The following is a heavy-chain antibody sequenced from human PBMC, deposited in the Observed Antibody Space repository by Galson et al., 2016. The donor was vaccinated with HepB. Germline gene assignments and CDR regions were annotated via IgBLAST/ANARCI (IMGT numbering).Heavy chain of an antibody. V-gene: IGHV5-51*01. CDR1: GYSFSTYW. CDR2: IYPDDSDT. Sequence: QSGAEVTKPGESLKISCKASGYSFSTYWIGWVRQMPGKGLEWMGIIYPDDSDTRYSPSFQGQFTISADKSISTAYLQWASLKPSATAMYYCARQDGYITAAYDYWGQGTLVTVSA. J-gene: IGHJ4*02. CDR3: ARQDGYITAAYDY. D-gene: IGHD6-13*01.